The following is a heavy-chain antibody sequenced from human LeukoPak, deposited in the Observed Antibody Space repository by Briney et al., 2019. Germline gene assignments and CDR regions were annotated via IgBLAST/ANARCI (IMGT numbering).Heavy chain of an antibody. CDR3: ARDRGSSGYYPEYFQH. V-gene: IGHV4-61*01. D-gene: IGHD3-22*01. Sequence: SETLSLTCTVSGGSVSSGSYYWSWIRQPPGKGLGWIGYIYYSGSTNYNPSLKSRVTISVDTSKNQFSLKLSSVTAADTAVYYCARDRGSSGYYPEYFQHWGQGTLVTVSS. J-gene: IGHJ1*01. CDR2: IYYSGST. CDR1: GGSVSSGSYY.